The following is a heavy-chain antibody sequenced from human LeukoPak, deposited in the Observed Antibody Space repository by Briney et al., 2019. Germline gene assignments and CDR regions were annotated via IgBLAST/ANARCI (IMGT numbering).Heavy chain of an antibody. CDR1: GFTFSSYG. Sequence: GRSLRLSCPASGFTFSSYGMHWVRQSPGRGLEWVSFISFDGSNEFYADSLKGRFTISRDNSKDTSYLQMDSLRAEDTALYYCAREEQDYVWGSYRYYYYGIDVWGQGTTVTVSS. J-gene: IGHJ6*02. V-gene: IGHV3-30*03. D-gene: IGHD3-16*02. CDR3: AREEQDYVWGSYRYYYYGIDV. CDR2: ISFDGSNE.